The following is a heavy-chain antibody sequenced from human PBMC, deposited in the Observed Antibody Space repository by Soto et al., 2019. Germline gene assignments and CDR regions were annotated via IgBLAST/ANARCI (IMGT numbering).Heavy chain of an antibody. V-gene: IGHV4-39*01. CDR1: GGSITSSNYF. Sequence: QLLLQESGPGLAKPSETLSLTCTVSGGSITSSNYFWVWIRQPPGKGLEWVGSIYYTGSTYYNPSRESRVSMSVDTSKNQFSLRLSSVTAADTAVYYCGRPLTQFRAFYYGMDVWGPGTTVAVSS. D-gene: IGHD3-9*01. CDR3: GRPLTQFRAFYYGMDV. J-gene: IGHJ6*02. CDR2: IYYTGST.